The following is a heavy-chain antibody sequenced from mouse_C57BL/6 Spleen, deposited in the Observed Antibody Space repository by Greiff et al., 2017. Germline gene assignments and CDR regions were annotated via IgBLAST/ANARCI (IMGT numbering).Heavy chain of an antibody. CDR2: INPSTGGT. CDR1: GYSFTGYY. V-gene: IGHV1-42*01. Sequence: EVQLQQSGPELVKPGASVKISCKASGYSFTGYYMNWVKQSPEKSLEWIGEINPSTGGTTYNQKFKAKATLTVDKSSSTAYMQLKSLTSEDSAVYYCARPLYYGSTLDYWGQGTTLTVSS. J-gene: IGHJ2*01. D-gene: IGHD1-1*01. CDR3: ARPLYYGSTLDY.